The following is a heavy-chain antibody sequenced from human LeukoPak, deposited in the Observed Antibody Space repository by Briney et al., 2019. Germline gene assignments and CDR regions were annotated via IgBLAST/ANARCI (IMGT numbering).Heavy chain of an antibody. CDR3: ARDLPQQQLVRNWFDP. J-gene: IGHJ5*02. Sequence: SETLSLTCTVSGGSISSSSYYWGWIRQPPGKGLEWIGSIYYSSSTYYNPSLKSRVTISVDTSKNQFSLKLSSVTAADTAVYYCARDLPQQQLVRNWFDPWGQGTLVTVSS. D-gene: IGHD6-13*01. V-gene: IGHV4-39*07. CDR2: IYYSSST. CDR1: GGSISSSSYY.